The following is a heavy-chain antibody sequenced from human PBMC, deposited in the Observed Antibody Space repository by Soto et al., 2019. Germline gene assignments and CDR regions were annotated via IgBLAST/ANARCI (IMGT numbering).Heavy chain of an antibody. CDR1: GGSISSSSYY. D-gene: IGHD1-26*01. CDR2: IYYSGST. V-gene: IGHV4-39*01. CDR3: ARHSGYYFDY. Sequence: SETLSLTCTVSGGSISSSSYYWGWIRQPPGKGLEWIGSIYYSGSTYYNPSLKSRVTISVDTSKNQFSLKLSSVTAADTAVYYCARHSGYYFDYWGQGTLVTVSS. J-gene: IGHJ4*02.